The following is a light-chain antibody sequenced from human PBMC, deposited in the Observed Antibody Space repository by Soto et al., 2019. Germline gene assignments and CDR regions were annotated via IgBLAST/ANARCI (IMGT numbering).Light chain of an antibody. CDR3: QQRSNWPIT. V-gene: IGKV3-11*01. J-gene: IGKJ3*01. CDR2: GAS. Sequence: VLTQSPATLSLSPGERATLSCRASQSVSSYLAWYQQKPGQAPRLLIYGASNRATGVPARFSGSGSRTDFTLTISSLEPEDFAVYYCQQRSNWPITFGPGTKVDIK. CDR1: QSVSSY.